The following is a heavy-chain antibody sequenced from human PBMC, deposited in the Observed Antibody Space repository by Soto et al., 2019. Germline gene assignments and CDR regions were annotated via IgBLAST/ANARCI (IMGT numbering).Heavy chain of an antibody. D-gene: IGHD2-21*02. CDR2: IYTSGST. CDR3: ARDNGGNSLDYYYYGMDV. Sequence: QVQLQESGPGLVKPSETLSLTCTVSGGSISSYYWSWIRQPAGKGLEWIGRIYTSGSTNYNPSLKSRVTMSVDTSKNQFSLKLSSVTAADTAVYYYARDNGGNSLDYYYYGMDVWGQGTTVTVSS. V-gene: IGHV4-4*07. J-gene: IGHJ6*02. CDR1: GGSISSYY.